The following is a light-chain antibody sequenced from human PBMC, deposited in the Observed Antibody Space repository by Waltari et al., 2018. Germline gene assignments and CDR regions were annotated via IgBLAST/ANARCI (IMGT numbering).Light chain of an antibody. J-gene: IGKJ3*01. CDR3: MQALQSPFT. Sequence: VLTQSPLSLSVTPGESAPISCSFSQRFGHSNGYNYLDWYVQKPGQSPQLLIYLGASRASGVPDRFSCFGSGTDFTLTISRVEAEDVGIYYCMQALQSPFTFGPGTKVEIK. CDR2: LGA. CDR1: QRFGHSNGYNY. V-gene: IGKV2-28*01.